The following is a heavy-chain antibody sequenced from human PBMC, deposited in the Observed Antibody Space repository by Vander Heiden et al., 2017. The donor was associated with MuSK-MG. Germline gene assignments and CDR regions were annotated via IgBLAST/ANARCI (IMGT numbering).Heavy chain of an antibody. CDR3: ARPSIAAALPPHGLQH. Sequence: QVQLVESGGGVVQPGRSLRLSCAASGFTFSSYSMHWLRQAPGRGLEWVAVISYDGSNKYYADSVKGRFTISRDISKNTLYLQMNSLRAEDTAVYYCARPSIAAALPPHGLQHWGQGTLVTVSS. D-gene: IGHD6-13*01. CDR1: GFTFSSYS. J-gene: IGHJ1*01. CDR2: ISYDGSNK. V-gene: IGHV3-30*04.